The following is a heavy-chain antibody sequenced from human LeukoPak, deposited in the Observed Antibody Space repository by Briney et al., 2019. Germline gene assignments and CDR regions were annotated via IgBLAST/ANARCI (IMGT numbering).Heavy chain of an antibody. J-gene: IGHJ5*02. V-gene: IGHV1-69*13. CDR3: AGEKGLLWFGEPTLNWFDP. D-gene: IGHD3-10*01. CDR1: GYTFTSYG. CDR2: INPIIGTA. Sequence: ASVKVSCKASGYTFTSYGISWVRQAPGQGLEWMGGINPIIGTANYAQKFQGRVTITADESTSTAYMELSSLRSEDTAVYYCAGEKGLLWFGEPTLNWFDPWGQGTLVSVSS.